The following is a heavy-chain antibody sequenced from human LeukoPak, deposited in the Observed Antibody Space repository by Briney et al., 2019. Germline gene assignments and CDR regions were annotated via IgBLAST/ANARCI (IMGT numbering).Heavy chain of an antibody. Sequence: SETLSLTCTVSGGSISSSSYYWGWIRQPPGKGLEWIGSIYYSGSTYYNPSLKSRVTISVDTSKNQFSLKLSSVTAADTAVYYCARDGGYSGYNLGYYYMDVWGKGTMVTVSS. V-gene: IGHV4-39*07. CDR3: ARDGGYSGYNLGYYYMDV. CDR2: IYYSGST. D-gene: IGHD5-12*01. J-gene: IGHJ6*03. CDR1: GGSISSSSYY.